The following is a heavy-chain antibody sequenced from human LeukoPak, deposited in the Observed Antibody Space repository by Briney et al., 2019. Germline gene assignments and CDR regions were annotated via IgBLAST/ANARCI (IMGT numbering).Heavy chain of an antibody. CDR2: ISSSSSTI. CDR3: AREGRRITIFGVVPHYFDY. D-gene: IGHD3-3*01. J-gene: IGHJ4*02. CDR1: GFSFSNYW. V-gene: IGHV3-48*01. Sequence: GGSLRLSSTASGFSFSNYWMSWVRQAPGKGLEWVSYISSSSSTIYYADSVKGRFTISRDNAKNSLYLQMNSLRAEDTAVYYCAREGRRITIFGVVPHYFDYWGQGTLVTVSS.